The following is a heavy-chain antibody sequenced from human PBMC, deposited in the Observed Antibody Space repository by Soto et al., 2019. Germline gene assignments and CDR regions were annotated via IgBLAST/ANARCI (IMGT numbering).Heavy chain of an antibody. D-gene: IGHD5-18*01. J-gene: IGHJ4*02. CDR3: ARATGMAPFDY. V-gene: IGHV4-4*02. Sequence: SETLSLTCSVAGGSISSRNWWSWVRQPPGKGLEWTGEIYHSGSTNYNPSLKSRVTISVDKSKNQFSLKLSSVTAADTAVYYCARATGMAPFDYWGQGTLVTVSS. CDR2: IYHSGST. CDR1: GGSISSRNW.